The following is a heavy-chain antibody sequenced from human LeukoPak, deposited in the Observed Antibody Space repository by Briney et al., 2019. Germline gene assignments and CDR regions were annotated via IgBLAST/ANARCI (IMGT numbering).Heavy chain of an antibody. V-gene: IGHV3-30*18. J-gene: IGHJ4*02. D-gene: IGHD5-18*01. CDR2: ISYDGRSK. Sequence: GGSLRLSCAASGFTFSSYGMHWVRQAPGKGLECVAGISYDGRSKEYVDSVKGRFTISRDNSKNTLYLQMNRLRAEDTAVYYCAKDRGYSHGFDYWGQGTQLTVSS. CDR3: AKDRGYSHGFDY. CDR1: GFTFSSYG.